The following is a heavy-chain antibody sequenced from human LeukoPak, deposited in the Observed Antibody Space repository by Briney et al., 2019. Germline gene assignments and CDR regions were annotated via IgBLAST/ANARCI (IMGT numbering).Heavy chain of an antibody. D-gene: IGHD6-13*01. CDR1: GGTFSSYA. J-gene: IGHJ5*02. CDR2: IIPILGIA. V-gene: IGHV1-69*04. CDR3: ARVPVGSSWTNWFDP. Sequence: SVKVSCKASGGTFSSYAISWVRQAPGQGLEWMGRIIPILGIANYAQKFQGRVTITADKSTSTAYMELSSLRSEDTAVYYCARVPVGSSWTNWFDPWGQGTLVTVSS.